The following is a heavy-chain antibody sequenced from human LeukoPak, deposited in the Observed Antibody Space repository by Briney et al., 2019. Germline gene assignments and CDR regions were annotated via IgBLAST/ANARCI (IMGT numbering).Heavy chain of an antibody. CDR3: ARHFDYPKAFDV. CDR2: INHSGST. Sequence: SETLSLTCAVYGGSFSGYYWSWIRQPPGKGLEWIGEINHSGSTNYNPSLKSRVTISVDTSKNQFSLKLTSVTAADTAVYYCARHFDYPKAFDVRGQGTKVTVSS. J-gene: IGHJ3*01. V-gene: IGHV4-34*01. D-gene: IGHD3-9*01. CDR1: GGSFSGYY.